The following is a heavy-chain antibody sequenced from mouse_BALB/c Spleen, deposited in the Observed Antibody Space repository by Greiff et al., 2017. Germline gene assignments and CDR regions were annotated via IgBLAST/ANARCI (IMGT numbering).Heavy chain of an antibody. CDR1: GYTFTTYP. J-gene: IGHJ1*01. CDR2: FHPYNGHT. V-gene: IGHV1-47*01. CDR3: ASGYGYYGYFDV. D-gene: IGHD2-2*01. Sequence: QVQLQQSGAELVKPGASVKMSCKASGYTFTTYPIEWVKQNHGKSLEWIGKFHPYNGHTKYNEKFKGKAKLTVEKSSSTVYLELSRLTFDAAAVYFCASGYGYYGYFDVWGAGTTVTVSA.